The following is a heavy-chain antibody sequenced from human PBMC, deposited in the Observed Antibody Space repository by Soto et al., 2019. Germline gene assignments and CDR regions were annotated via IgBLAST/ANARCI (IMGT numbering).Heavy chain of an antibody. CDR1: GGSFSGYY. V-gene: IGHV4-34*01. CDR3: ARGKRIAAFDY. J-gene: IGHJ4*02. Sequence: PSETLSLTCAVYGGSFSGYYWSWIRQPPRKGLEWIGEINHSGSTNYNPSLKSRVTISVDTSKNQFSLKLSSVTAADTAVYYCARGKRIAAFDYWGQGTLVTVSS. D-gene: IGHD6-13*01. CDR2: INHSGST.